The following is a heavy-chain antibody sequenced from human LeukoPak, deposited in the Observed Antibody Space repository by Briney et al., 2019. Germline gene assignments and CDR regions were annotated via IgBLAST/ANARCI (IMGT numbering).Heavy chain of an antibody. CDR2: IFYSGST. Sequence: SETLSLTCTVSSGSISTSNYYRGWVRQPPGKALEWIGNIFYSGSTYYSPSLKSRVTISLDTSRNQFSLKLNSVTAADTAVYYCARLPDYYSRHGAPGWGQGTLVTVSS. CDR1: SGSISTSNYY. V-gene: IGHV4-39*07. CDR3: ARLPDYYSRHGAPG. J-gene: IGHJ4*02. D-gene: IGHD3-10*01.